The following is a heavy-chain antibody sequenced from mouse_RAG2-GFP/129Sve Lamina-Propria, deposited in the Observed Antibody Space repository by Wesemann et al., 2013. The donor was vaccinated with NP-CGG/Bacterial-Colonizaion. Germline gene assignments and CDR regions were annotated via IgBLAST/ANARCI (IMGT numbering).Heavy chain of an antibody. CDR3: ARAPYGNGWFDV. V-gene: IGHV7-1*01. D-gene: IGHD2-1*01. Sequence: VESGGGLVQSGRSLRLSCATSGFTFSDFYMEWVRQAPGKGLEWIAASRNKANDYTTEYSASVKGRFIVSRDTSQSILYLQMNALRAEDTAIYYCARAPYGNGWFDVWGTGTTVTVSS. CDR2: SRNKANDYTT. CDR1: GFTFSDFY. J-gene: IGHJ1*03.